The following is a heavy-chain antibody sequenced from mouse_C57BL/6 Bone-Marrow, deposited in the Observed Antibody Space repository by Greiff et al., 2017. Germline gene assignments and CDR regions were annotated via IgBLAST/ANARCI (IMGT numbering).Heavy chain of an antibody. V-gene: IGHV14-4*01. D-gene: IGHD4-1*01. CDR1: GFNIKDDY. Sequence: VQLQQSGAELVRPGASVKLSCTASGFNIKDDYMHWVKQRPEQGLEWFGWIDLENGDIEYVSKFQGKATIIADTSSNTACLRLSGLASEDDAVYYCTTTGSMDYWGQGTSVTVSS. CDR3: TTTGSMDY. J-gene: IGHJ4*01. CDR2: IDLENGDI.